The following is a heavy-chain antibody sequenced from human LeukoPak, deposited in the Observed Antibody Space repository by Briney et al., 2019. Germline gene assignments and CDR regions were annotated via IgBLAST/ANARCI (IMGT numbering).Heavy chain of an antibody. CDR2: IISDNGYT. CDR1: GYTFAIYG. Sequence: ASVRVSCKASGYTFAIYGISWVRQAPGQGLEWMGWIISDNGYTNYAQKFQGRVTMTTDTSTNTAYMELRRLRSDDTAVYVCERASSGRNYYYTAVWGKGTTVTVSS. V-gene: IGHV1-18*04. D-gene: IGHD3-10*01. J-gene: IGHJ6*03. CDR3: ERASSGRNYYYTAV.